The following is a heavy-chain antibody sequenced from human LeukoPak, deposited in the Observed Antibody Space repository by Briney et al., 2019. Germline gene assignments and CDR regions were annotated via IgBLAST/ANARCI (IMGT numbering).Heavy chain of an antibody. CDR2: VNRDGSET. Sequence: PGGSLRLSCAASGFALSSHRMTWVRQVPGRGPEWVANVNRDGSETYYLDSVKGRFTISKDNAKNSLYPQMNSLRAEDTALYHCARNNGMDVWGQGTTVIVSS. J-gene: IGHJ6*02. V-gene: IGHV3-7*03. CDR1: GFALSSHR. CDR3: ARNNGMDV.